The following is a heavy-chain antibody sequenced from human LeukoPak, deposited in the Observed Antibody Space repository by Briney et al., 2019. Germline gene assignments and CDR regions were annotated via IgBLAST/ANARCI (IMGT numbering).Heavy chain of an antibody. CDR2: ISSSGSTI. J-gene: IGHJ6*04. D-gene: IGHD3-10*02. CDR3: AELGITMIGGV. CDR1: GYTFSSYE. V-gene: IGHV3-48*03. Sequence: GGSLRLSCAASGYTFSSYEMNWVRQAPGKGLEWVSYISSSGSTIYYADSVKGRFTISRDNAKNSLYLQMNSLRAEDTAVYYCAELGITMIGGVWGKGTTVTISS.